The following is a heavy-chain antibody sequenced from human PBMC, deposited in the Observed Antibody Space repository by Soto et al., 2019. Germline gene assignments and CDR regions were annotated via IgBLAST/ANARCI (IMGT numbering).Heavy chain of an antibody. CDR1: GFSFTTYW. CDR3: ARGIITGGEC. Sequence: GGSLRLSCAASGFSFTTYWMSWVRQAPGKGLEWVANINQAGSEKYYVDSVKGRFTISRDNGKNSLYLQMNSLRADDTAVYYCARGIITGGECWGQGTLVTVSS. J-gene: IGHJ4*02. V-gene: IGHV3-7*01. CDR2: INQAGSEK. D-gene: IGHD7-27*01.